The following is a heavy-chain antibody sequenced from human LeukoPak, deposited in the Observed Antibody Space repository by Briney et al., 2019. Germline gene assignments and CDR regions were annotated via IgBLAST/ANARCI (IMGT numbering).Heavy chain of an antibody. J-gene: IGHJ3*02. D-gene: IGHD6-25*01. CDR2: IYYRGST. CDR3: ARDRRGYSGPSDI. V-gene: IGHV4-39*07. CDR1: GDSISSSSYY. Sequence: PSETLSLTCTVSGDSISSSSYYWGWIRQPPGKGLEWIGSIYYRGSTYYNPSLKSRVTISVDTSKNQFSLKLSSVTAADTAVYYCARDRRGYSGPSDIWGQGTMVTVSS.